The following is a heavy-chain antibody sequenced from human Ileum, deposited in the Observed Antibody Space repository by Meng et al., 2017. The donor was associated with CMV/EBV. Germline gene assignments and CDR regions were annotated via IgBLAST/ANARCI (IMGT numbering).Heavy chain of an antibody. Sequence: GGSLRLSCATSGFTFSTSGMHWVRQAPGKGLEWVAFIQFVRSDIHYIDSVKGRFTVSRDNSKNLLYLQMDSMRPEDTAVYYCARETSSLRLHGMGVWGPGTTVTVSS. D-gene: IGHD6-6*01. J-gene: IGHJ6*02. V-gene: IGHV3-30*02. CDR3: ARETSSLRLHGMGV. CDR2: IQFVRSDI. CDR1: GFTFSTSG.